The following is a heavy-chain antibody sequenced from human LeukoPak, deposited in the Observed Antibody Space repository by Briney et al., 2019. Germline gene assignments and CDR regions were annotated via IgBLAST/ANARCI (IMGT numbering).Heavy chain of an antibody. CDR2: ISVDGSHT. V-gene: IGHV3-23*01. CDR3: AKCYDTSGRRASDI. Sequence: GGSLRLSCAASGFTFSSYAMNWVRQAPGKGLEGVSAISVDGSHTYYADSVKGRFTISRDNSKNTLSLQMNSLRAEDTAVYYCAKCYDTSGRRASDIWGQGTMVTVSS. CDR1: GFTFSSYA. D-gene: IGHD3-22*01. J-gene: IGHJ3*02.